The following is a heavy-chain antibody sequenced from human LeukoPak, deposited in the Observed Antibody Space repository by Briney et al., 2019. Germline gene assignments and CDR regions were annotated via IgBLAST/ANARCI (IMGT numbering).Heavy chain of an antibody. Sequence: SETLSLTCAVSGGSISSHYWSWLRQPPGEGLEWIAYIHYTGRTNYNPPLKGRVTISVGTSNSQFSLNLNSVTAADTAVYYCARGAGWYDYWGQGTLVTVSS. J-gene: IGHJ4*02. D-gene: IGHD6-19*01. CDR3: ARGAGWYDY. V-gene: IGHV4-59*11. CDR1: GGSISSHY. CDR2: IHYTGRT.